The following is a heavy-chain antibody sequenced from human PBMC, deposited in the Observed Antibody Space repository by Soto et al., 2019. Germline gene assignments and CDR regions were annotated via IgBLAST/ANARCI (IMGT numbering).Heavy chain of an antibody. CDR3: ARGGSSSDNGMDV. CDR2: ISSRSYTI. D-gene: IGHD6-6*01. CDR1: GFSFSTYS. V-gene: IGHV3-48*02. Sequence: EVQLVESGGGLVQPGGSLRLSCAASGFSFSTYSMNWVRQAPGKGLERVSYISSRSYTIYYIDSVKGRFTISRDNAKSSLYLQMNSLRDEDTAVYYCARGGSSSDNGMDVWGQGTTVTVS. J-gene: IGHJ6*02.